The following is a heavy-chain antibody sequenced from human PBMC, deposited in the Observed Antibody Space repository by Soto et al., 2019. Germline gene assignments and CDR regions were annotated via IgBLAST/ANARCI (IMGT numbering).Heavy chain of an antibody. V-gene: IGHV5-10-1*01. D-gene: IGHD3-3*01. Sequence: GESLKISCNGSAYTFTNYCITWVLQMPGKGLEWMGRIDPSDSYTNYGPSFQGHVTISTDKSISTAYLQWSSLKASDTAMYYCARLVKGYDFWSGYYDYWGQGTLVTVSS. J-gene: IGHJ4*02. CDR2: IDPSDSYT. CDR3: ARLVKGYDFWSGYYDY. CDR1: AYTFTNYC.